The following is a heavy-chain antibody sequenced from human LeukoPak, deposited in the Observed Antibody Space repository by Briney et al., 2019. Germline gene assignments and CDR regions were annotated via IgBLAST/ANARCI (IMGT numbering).Heavy chain of an antibody. V-gene: IGHV1-2*06. CDR1: GYTFTGYY. J-gene: IGHJ3*02. D-gene: IGHD2-2*01. CDR3: ARADCSSTSCLNAFDI. Sequence: ASVKVSCKASGYTFTGYYMHCVRQAPGQGLEWMGRINPNSGGTSYAQKFQGRVTMTRDTSISTAYMELSRLRSDDTAVYYCARADCSSTSCLNAFDIWGQGTMVTVSS. CDR2: INPNSGGT.